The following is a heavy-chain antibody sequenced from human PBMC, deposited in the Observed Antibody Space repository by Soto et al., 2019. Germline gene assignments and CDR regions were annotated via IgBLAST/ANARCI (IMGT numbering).Heavy chain of an antibody. CDR2: ISPNSGNI. Sequence: XSVKVYCKPSGSTFTRNGISLVRQAPGQGLEWMGWISPNSGNINYAQKLQGRVIMTTDTSTSTDYMELRSLRSDDTAVYYCVKDRDSNTWPSRDFWGPGTTVTVSS. J-gene: IGHJ6*02. CDR3: VKDRDSNTWPSRDF. CDR1: GSTFTRNG. V-gene: IGHV1-18*01. D-gene: IGHD3-22*01.